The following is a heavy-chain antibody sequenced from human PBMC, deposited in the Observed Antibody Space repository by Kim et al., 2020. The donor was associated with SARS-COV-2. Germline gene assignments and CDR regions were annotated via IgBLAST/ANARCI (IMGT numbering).Heavy chain of an antibody. V-gene: IGHV4-31*02. D-gene: IGHD3-10*01. J-gene: IGHJ4*02. CDR2: GRT. Sequence: GRTRYNPSLQSRVTISVDTSKNQFSLKLSSVTAADTAVYYWARDRSGSFDYWGQGTLVTVSS. CDR3: ARDRSGSFDY.